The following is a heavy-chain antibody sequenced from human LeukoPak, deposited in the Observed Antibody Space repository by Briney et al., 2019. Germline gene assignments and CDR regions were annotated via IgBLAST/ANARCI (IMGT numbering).Heavy chain of an antibody. J-gene: IGHJ6*02. CDR1: GGTFSSYA. CDR3: ASPRLGNYYDSSGPLLGMDV. Sequence: SVKVSCKASGGTFSSYAISWVRQAPGQGLEWMGGIIPIFGTANYAQKFRGRVTITADESTSTAYMELSSLRSEDTAVYYCASPRLGNYYDSSGPLLGMDVWGQGTTVTVSS. V-gene: IGHV1-69*13. D-gene: IGHD3-22*01. CDR2: IIPIFGTA.